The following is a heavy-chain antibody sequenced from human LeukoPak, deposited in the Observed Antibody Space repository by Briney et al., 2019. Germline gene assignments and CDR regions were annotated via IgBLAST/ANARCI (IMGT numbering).Heavy chain of an antibody. CDR3: AKDLGWELPAEAY. Sequence: GGSLRLSCVASGFTFKSYVMNWVRQAPGKGLEWLATIYGSGVSIPYADSVKGRFTISRDNSNNTPYLQMNSLRVEDTAIYYCAKDLGWELPAEAYWGQGILVTVSS. CDR2: IYGSGVSI. CDR1: GFTFKSYV. J-gene: IGHJ4*02. V-gene: IGHV3-23*01. D-gene: IGHD1-26*01.